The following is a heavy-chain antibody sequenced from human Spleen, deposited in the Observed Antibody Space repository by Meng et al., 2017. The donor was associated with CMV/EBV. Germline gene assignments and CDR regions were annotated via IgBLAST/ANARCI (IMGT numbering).Heavy chain of an antibody. J-gene: IGHJ6*02. Sequence: GESLKISCAASGFTCSSYWMSWVRQAPGKGLEWVANIKQDGSEKYYVDSVKGRFTISRDNAKNSLYLQMNSLRAEDTAVYYCASSITIFGVVNGSPGGMDVWGQGTTVTVSS. D-gene: IGHD3-3*01. V-gene: IGHV3-7*01. CDR3: ASSITIFGVVNGSPGGMDV. CDR2: IKQDGSEK. CDR1: GFTCSSYW.